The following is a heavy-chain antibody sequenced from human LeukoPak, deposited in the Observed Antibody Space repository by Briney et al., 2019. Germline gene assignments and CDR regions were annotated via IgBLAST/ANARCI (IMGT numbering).Heavy chain of an antibody. CDR1: GYTFTSYG. CDR3: ARDGGDYYDSLHY. J-gene: IGHJ4*02. Sequence: GASVRVSCKASGYTFTSYGISWVRQAPGQGLEWMGWISAYNGNTNYAQKLQGRVTMTTDTSTSTAYRELRSLRSDDTAVYYCARDGGDYYDSLHYWGQGTLVTVSS. V-gene: IGHV1-18*01. CDR2: ISAYNGNT. D-gene: IGHD3-22*01.